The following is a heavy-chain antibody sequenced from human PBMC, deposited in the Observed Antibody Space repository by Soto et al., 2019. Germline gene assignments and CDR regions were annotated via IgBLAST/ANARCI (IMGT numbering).Heavy chain of an antibody. CDR3: ARRSGITNYYYYYGMDV. J-gene: IGHJ6*02. CDR1: GGSISSSSYY. CDR2: IYYSGST. D-gene: IGHD3-10*01. Sequence: PSETLSLTCTVSGGSISSSSYYWGWIRQPPXKGLEWIGSIYYSGSTYYNPSLKSRVTISVDTSKNQFSLKLSSVTAADTAVYYCARRSGITNYYYYYGMDVWGQGTTVTVSS. V-gene: IGHV4-39*01.